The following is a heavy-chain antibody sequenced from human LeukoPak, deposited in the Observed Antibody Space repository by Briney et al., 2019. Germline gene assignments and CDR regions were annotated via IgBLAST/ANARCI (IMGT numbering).Heavy chain of an antibody. CDR2: ISGSGGST. Sequence: GGSLRLSCATSGFIFSSCAMSWVRQAPGKGLEWVSVISGSGGSTNYAESVKSRFTISRDNSKNTLYLQMNSLRAEDTAVYYCAKKFSTGRLIHSWGQGTLVTVSS. CDR3: AKKFSTGRLIHS. J-gene: IGHJ4*02. V-gene: IGHV3-23*01. CDR1: GFIFSSCA. D-gene: IGHD6-19*01.